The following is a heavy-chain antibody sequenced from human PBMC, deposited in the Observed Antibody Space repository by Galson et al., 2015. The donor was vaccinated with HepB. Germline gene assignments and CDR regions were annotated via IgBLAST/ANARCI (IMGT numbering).Heavy chain of an antibody. CDR2: IKSKTDGGTT. CDR3: TTAFGVLNLYGSGEFDY. Sequence: SLRLSCAASGFTFSNAWMSWVRQAPGKGLEWVGRIKSKTDGGTTDYAAPVKGRFTISRDDSKNTLYLQMNSLKTEDTAVYYCTTAFGVLNLYGSGEFDYWGQGTLVTVSS. CDR1: GFTFSNAW. D-gene: IGHD3-10*01. V-gene: IGHV3-15*01. J-gene: IGHJ4*02.